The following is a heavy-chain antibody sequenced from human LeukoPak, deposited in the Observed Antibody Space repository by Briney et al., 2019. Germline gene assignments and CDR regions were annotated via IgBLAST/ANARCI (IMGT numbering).Heavy chain of an antibody. CDR2: IIPIFGTA. V-gene: IGHV1-69*13. D-gene: IGHD6-13*01. Sequence: ASVKVSCKASGGTFSSYAISWVRQAPGQGLEWMGGIIPIFGTANYAQKFQGRVTITADESTSTAYMELSSLRSEDTAVYYCARQGYSSSWYPYYFDYWGQGTLVTVSS. CDR3: ARQGYSSSWYPYYFDY. J-gene: IGHJ4*02. CDR1: GGTFSSYA.